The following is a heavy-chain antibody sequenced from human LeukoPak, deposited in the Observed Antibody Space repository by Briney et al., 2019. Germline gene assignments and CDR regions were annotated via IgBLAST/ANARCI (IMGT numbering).Heavy chain of an antibody. J-gene: IGHJ4*02. CDR1: GGPITAYY. D-gene: IGHD3-10*01. CDR2: VYYTGST. V-gene: IGHV4-59*01. Sequence: AESLSLTCTISGGPITAYYWSWIRQPPGKGLEWIGYVYYTGSTNYNPSLNSRVTISLATYKNQLSLSLPSVTAAATAVYYCATGQILFGSHYWGLGTLVTVSS. CDR3: ATGQILFGSHY.